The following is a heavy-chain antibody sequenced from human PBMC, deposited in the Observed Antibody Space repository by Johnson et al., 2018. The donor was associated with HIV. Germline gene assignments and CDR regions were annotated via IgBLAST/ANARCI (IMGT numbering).Heavy chain of an antibody. D-gene: IGHD6-13*01. J-gene: IGHJ3*01. CDR3: ARGSRHSSSWYGAVGF. V-gene: IGHV3-30-3*01. CDR1: GFTFSHNA. CDR2: ISYDGSNK. Sequence: QVQLVESGGGLVQPGGSLRLSCAASGFTFSHNAMHWVRQGPGKGLEWVAVISYDGSNKYYADSLKGRFTISKDNSKNTLYLKMNSLRAEDTAVYYCARGSRHSSSWYGAVGFGGQGTMVTVSS.